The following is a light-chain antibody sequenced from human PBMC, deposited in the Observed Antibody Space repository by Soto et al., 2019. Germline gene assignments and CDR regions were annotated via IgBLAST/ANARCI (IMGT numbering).Light chain of an antibody. CDR1: QSISSN. CDR3: LHYKDWPRWT. Sequence: EVVMTQSPATLSVSPGESATLSCRASQSISSNLAWYQQKPGQSPRLLIYGASTTATGVPARFSGSGSGTEFTLTISSLQSEDFAVYYCLHYKDWPRWTFGQGTKVDIK. J-gene: IGKJ1*01. V-gene: IGKV3-15*01. CDR2: GAS.